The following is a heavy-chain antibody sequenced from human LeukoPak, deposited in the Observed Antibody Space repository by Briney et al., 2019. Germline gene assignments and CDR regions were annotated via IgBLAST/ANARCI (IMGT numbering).Heavy chain of an antibody. V-gene: IGHV3-7*03. J-gene: IGHJ6*02. CDR3: ARSRAAVVMGELIPSFYYGMDV. CDR1: GFTFSNYW. CDR2: IKQDGGER. D-gene: IGHD3-16*01. Sequence: GGSLRLSCAASGFTFSNYWMTWVRQVPGKGLGWVATIKQDGGERYYVDSVEGRFTISRDNGKTSVYLQVNSLRADDTAVYYCARSRAAVVMGELIPSFYYGMDVWGQGTTVTVSS.